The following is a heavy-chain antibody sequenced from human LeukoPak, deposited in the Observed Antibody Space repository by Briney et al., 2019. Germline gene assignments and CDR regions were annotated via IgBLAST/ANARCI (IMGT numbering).Heavy chain of an antibody. CDR2: VSAYNGNT. V-gene: IGHV1-18*01. J-gene: IGHJ4*02. D-gene: IGHD3-22*01. CDR3: ASHSITMIEYRDY. CDR1: GYTFTIYG. Sequence: GASVKVSFTASGYTFTIYGLSWVRQAPGQGLEWMGWVSAYNGNTNYAQKLQGRVTMTTDTSTSTAYLELRSLRSDDTAVYHCASHSITMIEYRDYWGQGTLVTVSS.